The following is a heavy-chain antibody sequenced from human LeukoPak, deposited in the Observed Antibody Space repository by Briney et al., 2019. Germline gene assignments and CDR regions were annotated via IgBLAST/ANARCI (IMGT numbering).Heavy chain of an antibody. D-gene: IGHD5-24*01. V-gene: IGHV1-2*02. CDR3: ATRPSRDPFEY. CDR1: GYTFTGYY. CDR2: INPNNGGT. J-gene: IGHJ4*02. Sequence: ASVKVSCKASGYTFTGYYMHWVRQAPGQGLEWMGWINPNNGGTYFAQKFQGRVTMTRDTSISTAYMELSSLRSDDTAVYYCATRPSRDPFEYWGQGTLVTVSS.